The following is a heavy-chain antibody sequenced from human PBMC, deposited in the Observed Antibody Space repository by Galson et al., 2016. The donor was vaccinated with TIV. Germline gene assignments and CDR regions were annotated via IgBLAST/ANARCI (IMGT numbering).Heavy chain of an antibody. CDR3: ARVVVPASIESYYYYMDV. D-gene: IGHD2-2*01. J-gene: IGHJ6*03. V-gene: IGHV4-59*02. Sequence: LSLTCSVSGGSVSSYYWSYIRQPPGKGLEWIGYIYYSADYSGSTNYNPSLKSRVTISVDTSKNQLSLKLRTVTAADTAVYYCARVVVPASIESYYYYMDVWGKGTTVIVSS. CDR2: IYYSADYSGST. CDR1: GGSVSSYY.